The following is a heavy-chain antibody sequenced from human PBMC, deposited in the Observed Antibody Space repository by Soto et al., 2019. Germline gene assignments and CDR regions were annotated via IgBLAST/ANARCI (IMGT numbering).Heavy chain of an antibody. J-gene: IGHJ6*02. CDR2: IIPIFGTA. CDR1: GGTFSSYA. CDR3: ARERVKEQLVAYYGMDV. V-gene: IGHV1-69*13. D-gene: IGHD1-26*01. Sequence: ASVKISCKASGGTFSSYAISWVRQAPGQGLEWMGGIIPIFGTANYAQKFQGRVTITADESTSTAYMELSSLRSEDTAVYYCARERVKEQLVAYYGMDVCGVGTTVTV.